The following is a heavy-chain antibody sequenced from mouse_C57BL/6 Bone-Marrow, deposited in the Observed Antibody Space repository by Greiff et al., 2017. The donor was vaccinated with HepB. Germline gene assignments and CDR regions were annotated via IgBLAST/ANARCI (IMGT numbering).Heavy chain of an antibody. D-gene: IGHD1-1*01. J-gene: IGHJ3*01. V-gene: IGHV1-50*01. Sequence: VQLQQPGAELVKPGASVKLSCKASGYTFTSYWMQWVKQRPGQGLEWIGEIDPSDSYTNYNQKFKGKATLTVDTSSSTAYMQLSSLTSEDSAVYYCARRSYYGSTFAYWGQGTLVTVSA. CDR2: IDPSDSYT. CDR1: GYTFTSYW. CDR3: ARRSYYGSTFAY.